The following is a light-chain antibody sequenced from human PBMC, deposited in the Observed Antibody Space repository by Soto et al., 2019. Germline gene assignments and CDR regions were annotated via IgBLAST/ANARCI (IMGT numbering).Light chain of an antibody. CDR2: WAF. CDR1: QGLLYSSNNKNY. CDR3: QQYYSFPT. J-gene: IGKJ1*01. Sequence: DIVMTQSPDSLVVSLGERATINCKSSQGLLYSSNNKNYLAWCQQKRGQPPKXLIHWAFIRESGVHDRFSGSGSGTDFTLTIRSLQSEDVAVYYCQQYYSFPTFGQGTKGDI. V-gene: IGKV4-1*01.